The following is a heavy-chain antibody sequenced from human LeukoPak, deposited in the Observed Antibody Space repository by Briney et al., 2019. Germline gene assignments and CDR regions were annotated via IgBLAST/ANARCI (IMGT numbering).Heavy chain of an antibody. Sequence: GGSLRLSCAASGFTFSSYAMSWVRQAPGKGLEWVSAISGSGGSTYYADSVKGRFTISRDNFKNTLYLQMNSLRAEDTAVYYCAKKRGVLREFDYWGQGTLVTVSS. CDR1: GFTFSSYA. CDR3: AKKRGVLREFDY. V-gene: IGHV3-23*01. D-gene: IGHD1-1*01. J-gene: IGHJ4*02. CDR2: ISGSGGST.